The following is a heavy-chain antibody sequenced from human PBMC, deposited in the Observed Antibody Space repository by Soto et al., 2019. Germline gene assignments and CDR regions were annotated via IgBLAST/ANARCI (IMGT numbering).Heavy chain of an antibody. V-gene: IGHV3-23*01. CDR1: GFTFSSYA. D-gene: IGHD1-26*01. Sequence: GGSLRLSCAASGFTFSSYAMSWVRQAPGKGLEWVSAISGSGGSTYYADSVKGRFTISRDNSKNTLYLQMNSLRAEDTAVYYCAKARLGGYYYYGMDVWGQGTTVTSP. J-gene: IGHJ6*02. CDR2: ISGSGGST. CDR3: AKARLGGYYYYGMDV.